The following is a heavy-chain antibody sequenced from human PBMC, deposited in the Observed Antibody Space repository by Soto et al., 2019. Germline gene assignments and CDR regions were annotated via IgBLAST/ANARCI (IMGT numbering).Heavy chain of an antibody. D-gene: IGHD6-19*01. CDR2: ISSSSSTI. Sequence: PGGSLRLSCAASGFTFSHYPMHWVRQAPGKGLEWVSYISSSSSTIYYADSVKGRFTISRDNAKNSLYLQMNSLRAEDTAVYYCARGFVGGYSSGWHFDYWGQGTLVTVSS. CDR3: ARGFVGGYSSGWHFDY. CDR1: GFTFSHYP. J-gene: IGHJ4*02. V-gene: IGHV3-48*01.